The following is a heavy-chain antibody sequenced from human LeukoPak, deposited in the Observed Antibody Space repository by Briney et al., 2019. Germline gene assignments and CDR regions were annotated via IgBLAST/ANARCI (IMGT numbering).Heavy chain of an antibody. CDR3: WDLHGSESYWMGFDI. V-gene: IGHV1-69*04. D-gene: IGHD3-10*01. J-gene: IGHJ3*02. CDR1: GGTFSIYA. CDR2: IIPIFGIA. Sequence: GSSVKVSCKASGGTFSIYAISCVPQAPGQGLECMGRIIPIFGIANYAQTLQGRVTITADKSTSTAYMEVDSLKSEGTAGYYCWDLHGSESYWMGFDIWGQGTMVTVSS.